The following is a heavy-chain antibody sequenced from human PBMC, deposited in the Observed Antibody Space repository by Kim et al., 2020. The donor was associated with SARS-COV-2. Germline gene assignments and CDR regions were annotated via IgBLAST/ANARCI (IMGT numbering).Heavy chain of an antibody. D-gene: IGHD6-13*01. CDR2: IYSGGTT. CDR3: ARGPYSSTWRDY. V-gene: IGHV3-66*01. CDR1: GITVTTNY. Sequence: GGSLRLSCAVSGITVTTNYMNWVRQAPGKGLEWVSTIYSGGTTYYADSVKGRFTISRDTSKNTLYLQMNSLRAQDTAVYYCARGPYSSTWRDYWGPATLVTVSS. J-gene: IGHJ4*02.